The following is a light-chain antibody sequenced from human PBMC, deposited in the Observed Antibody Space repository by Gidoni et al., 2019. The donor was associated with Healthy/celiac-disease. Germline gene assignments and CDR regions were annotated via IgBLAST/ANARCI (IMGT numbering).Light chain of an antibody. J-gene: IGKJ5*01. V-gene: IGKV3-15*01. Sequence: IVMPQSPATLSVSPGERATLSCRASQSVSSNLAWYQQKPGQAPRLLIYGASTRATGIPARFSGSGSGTEFTLTISSLQSEDFAVYYCQQYNNRPLTFGQGTRVEIK. CDR2: GAS. CDR1: QSVSSN. CDR3: QQYNNRPLT.